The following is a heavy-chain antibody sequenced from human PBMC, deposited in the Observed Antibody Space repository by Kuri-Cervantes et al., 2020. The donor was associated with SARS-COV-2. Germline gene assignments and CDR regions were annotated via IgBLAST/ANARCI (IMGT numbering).Heavy chain of an antibody. CDR3: ARGGAAAGTFYYGMDV. Sequence: GGSLRLSCAASGFTFSSYEMNWVRQAPGKGLEWVSYISSSGSTIYYADSVKGRFTISRHNSKNTLYLQMNSLRAEDTAVYYCARGGAAAGTFYYGMDVWGQGTTVTVSS. V-gene: IGHV3-48*03. CDR2: ISSSGSTI. D-gene: IGHD6-13*01. J-gene: IGHJ6*02. CDR1: GFTFSSYE.